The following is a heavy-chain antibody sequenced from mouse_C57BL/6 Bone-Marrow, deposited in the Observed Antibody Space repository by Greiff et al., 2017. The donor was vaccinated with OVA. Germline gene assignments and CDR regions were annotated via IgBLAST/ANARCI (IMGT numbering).Heavy chain of an antibody. CDR3: APDGYFFDY. D-gene: IGHD2-3*01. V-gene: IGHV14-4*01. J-gene: IGHJ2*01. Sequence: EVQRVESGAELVRPGASVKLSCTASGFNIKDDYMHWVKQRPEQGLEWIGWIDPENGDTEYASKFQGKATITADTSSNTAYLQLSSLTSEDTAVYYCAPDGYFFDYWGQGTTLTVSS. CDR1: GFNIKDDY. CDR2: IDPENGDT.